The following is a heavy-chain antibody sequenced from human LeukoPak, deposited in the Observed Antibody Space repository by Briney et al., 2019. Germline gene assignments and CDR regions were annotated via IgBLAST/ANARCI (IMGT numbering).Heavy chain of an antibody. V-gene: IGHV4-59*01. J-gene: IGHJ3*02. CDR1: GGSISSYY. CDR3: ASRGARGVKAAFDI. Sequence: SETLSLTCTVSGGSISSYYWSWIRQPPGKGLEWIGYIYYSGSTNYNPSLKSRVTISVDTSKNQFSLKLSSVTAADTTVYYCASRGARGVKAAFDIWGQGTMVTVSS. D-gene: IGHD3-10*01. CDR2: IYYSGST.